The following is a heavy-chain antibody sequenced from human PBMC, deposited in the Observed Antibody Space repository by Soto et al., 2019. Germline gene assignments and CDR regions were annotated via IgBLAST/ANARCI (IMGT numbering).Heavy chain of an antibody. CDR1: GGSISSSSYY. J-gene: IGHJ5*02. D-gene: IGHD1-26*01. Sequence: SETLSLTCTVSGGSISSSSYYWGWIRQPPGKGLEWIGSIYYSGSTYYNPSLKSRVTISVDTSKNQFSLKLSSVTAADTAVYYCANAGATTGWFDPWGQGTLVTVS. CDR3: ANAGATTGWFDP. V-gene: IGHV4-39*01. CDR2: IYYSGST.